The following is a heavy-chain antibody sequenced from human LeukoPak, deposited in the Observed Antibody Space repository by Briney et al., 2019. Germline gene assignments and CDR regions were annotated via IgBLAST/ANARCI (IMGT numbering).Heavy chain of an antibody. CDR3: ARDGGALRGDAFDI. D-gene: IGHD3-16*01. V-gene: IGHV1-69*13. CDR1: GGTFSSYA. J-gene: IGHJ3*02. Sequence: GASVKVSCKASGGTFSSYAISWVRQAPGQGLEWMGGIIPILGTANYAQKFQGRVTITADESTSTAYMELSSLRSEDTAVYYCARDGGALRGDAFDIWGQGTMVTVSS. CDR2: IIPILGTA.